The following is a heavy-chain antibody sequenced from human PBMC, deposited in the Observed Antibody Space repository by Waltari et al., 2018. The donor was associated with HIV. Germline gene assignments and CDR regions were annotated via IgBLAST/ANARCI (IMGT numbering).Heavy chain of an antibody. J-gene: IGHJ4*02. Sequence: QVQLVQSGAEVKKPGASVKVSCKASGYTLTNYAIHWVRPAPGQRLEWMGWRNAGNGDTKYSQEVQGRVTITRDTSASTAYMELSSLRSEDMAVYYCARGRGSYSLDYWGQGTLVTVSS. CDR2: RNAGNGDT. CDR3: ARGRGSYSLDY. CDR1: GYTLTNYA. D-gene: IGHD1-26*01. V-gene: IGHV1-3*02.